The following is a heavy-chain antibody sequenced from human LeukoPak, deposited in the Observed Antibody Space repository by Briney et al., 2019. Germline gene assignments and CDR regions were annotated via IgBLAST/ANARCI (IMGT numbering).Heavy chain of an antibody. D-gene: IGHD3-3*01. Sequence: SGPTLVNPTQTLTLTCTFSGFSLSTSGVGVGWIRQPPGKALEWLALIYWNDDKRYSPSLKSRLTITKDTSKTQVVLTMTNMAPVDTATYYCALGAYDFWSGYRFDPWGQGTLVTVSS. CDR2: IYWNDDK. J-gene: IGHJ5*02. CDR1: GFSLSTSGVG. V-gene: IGHV2-5*01. CDR3: ALGAYDFWSGYRFDP.